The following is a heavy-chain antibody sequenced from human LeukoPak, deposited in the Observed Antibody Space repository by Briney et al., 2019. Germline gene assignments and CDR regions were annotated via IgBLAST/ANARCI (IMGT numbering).Heavy chain of an antibody. Sequence: PSETLSLTCAVYGGSFSAYYWSWIRQPPGKGLEWIGEINESGTTNYNPSLKSRVTISLDRSKNQFSLNLRSVTATDTAVYYCASDRHYDSSGPEGLWYHYMDVWGKETTVIVSS. CDR2: INESGTT. J-gene: IGHJ6*03. D-gene: IGHD3-22*01. CDR3: ASDRHYDSSGPEGLWYHYMDV. CDR1: GGSFSAYY. V-gene: IGHV4-34*01.